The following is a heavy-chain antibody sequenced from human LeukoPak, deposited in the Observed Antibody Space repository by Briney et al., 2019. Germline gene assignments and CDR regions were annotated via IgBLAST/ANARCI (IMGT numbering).Heavy chain of an antibody. CDR1: GFTFSSYS. CDR2: ISSSSSYI. CDR3: ARTSADYANDAFDI. Sequence: GGSLRLSCAASGFTFSSYSMNWVRQAPGKGLEWVSSISSSSSYIYYADSVKGRFTISRDNAKNSLYRQMNSLRAEDTAVYYCARTSADYANDAFDIWGQGTMVTVSS. D-gene: IGHD4-17*01. J-gene: IGHJ3*02. V-gene: IGHV3-21*01.